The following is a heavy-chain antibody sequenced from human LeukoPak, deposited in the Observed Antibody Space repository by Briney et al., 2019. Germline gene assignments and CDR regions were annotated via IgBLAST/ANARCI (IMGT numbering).Heavy chain of an antibody. CDR3: ARANMITFGGVIVLDAFDI. J-gene: IGHJ3*02. V-gene: IGHV1-18*01. CDR2: ISAYNGNT. Sequence: GASVKVSCKASGYTFTSYGISWVRQAPGQGLEWMGWISAYNGNTNYAQKLQGRVTMTTDTSTSTAYMELRSLGSDDTAVYYWARANMITFGGVIVLDAFDIWGQGTMVTVSS. CDR1: GYTFTSYG. D-gene: IGHD3-16*02.